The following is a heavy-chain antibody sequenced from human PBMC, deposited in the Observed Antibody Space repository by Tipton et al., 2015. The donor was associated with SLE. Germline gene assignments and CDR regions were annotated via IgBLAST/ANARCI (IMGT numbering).Heavy chain of an antibody. CDR1: GFTFSRYW. V-gene: IGHV3-30*02. D-gene: IGHD6-13*01. J-gene: IGHJ3*02. CDR3: ARDWLYSSSPDAFDI. Sequence: SLRLSCVVSGFTFSRYWMSWVRQAPGKGLEWLAFIRYDGANKYYADSVKDRFSISRDHYKNTLYLQMNSLSAEDTAVYYCARDWLYSSSPDAFDIWGQGTMVTVSS. CDR2: IRYDGANK.